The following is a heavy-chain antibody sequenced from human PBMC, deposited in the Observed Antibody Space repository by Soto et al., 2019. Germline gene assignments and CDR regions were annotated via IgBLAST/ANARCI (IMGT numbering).Heavy chain of an antibody. D-gene: IGHD6-6*01. CDR1: GYSFTSYW. Sequence: PGQSLTISSQGSGYSFTSYWIICVRQMPWKGLEWMGMIDPSDSYTSYSTSFQGHVTISADKSISTAYLQWGSLKAPDTAMYYCARKEYRRSHVYYYYLLDVVAQGTTVTVSS. J-gene: IGHJ6*02. CDR2: IDPSDSYT. V-gene: IGHV5-10-1*01. CDR3: ARKEYRRSHVYYYYLLDV.